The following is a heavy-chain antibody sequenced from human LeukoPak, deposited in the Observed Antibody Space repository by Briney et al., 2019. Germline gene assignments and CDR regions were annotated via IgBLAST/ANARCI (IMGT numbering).Heavy chain of an antibody. V-gene: IGHV3-53*01. J-gene: IGHJ6*02. CDR2: IYRGGNT. CDR3: ARDISEGGMDV. Sequence: RGGSLRLSCAASGFTVSSNHMSWVRQAPGKGLEWVSVIYRGGNTDYADSVKGRFTISRDNSKNTVDVQMNSLRAEDTAVYYCARDISEGGMDVWGQGTTVIVSS. CDR1: GFTVSSNH.